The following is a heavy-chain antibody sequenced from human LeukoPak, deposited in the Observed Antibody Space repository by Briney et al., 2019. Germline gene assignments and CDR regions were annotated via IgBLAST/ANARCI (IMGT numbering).Heavy chain of an antibody. D-gene: IGHD3-10*01. CDR2: VKSRADGGTT. J-gene: IGHJ4*02. CDR1: GFTFGSHA. V-gene: IGHV3-15*01. CDR3: ATGSDYYGSANYYY. Sequence: GGSLRLSCEASGFTFGSHAMYWVRQAPGKGLEWVGRVKSRADGGTTDYGAPVKDRFTISRDDSENTLNLQMNSLKTEDTAVYYCATGSDYYGSANYYYWGQGTPVTVSS.